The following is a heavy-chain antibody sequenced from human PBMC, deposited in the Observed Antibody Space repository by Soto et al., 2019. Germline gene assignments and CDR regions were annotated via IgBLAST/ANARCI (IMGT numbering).Heavy chain of an antibody. CDR3: ASNNYGDYGYYYYGMDV. V-gene: IGHV1-69*12. J-gene: IGHJ6*02. D-gene: IGHD4-17*01. Sequence: QVQLVQSGAEVKKPGSSVKVSCKASGGTFSSYAISWVRQAPGQGLEWMGGIIPIFGTANYAQKFQGRVTIAADESTSTAYMELSSLRSEDTAVYYCASNNYGDYGYYYYGMDVWGQGTTVTVSS. CDR1: GGTFSSYA. CDR2: IIPIFGTA.